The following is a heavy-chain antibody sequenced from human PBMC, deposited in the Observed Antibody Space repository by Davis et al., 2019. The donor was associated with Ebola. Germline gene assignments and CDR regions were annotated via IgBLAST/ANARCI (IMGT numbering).Heavy chain of an antibody. CDR1: GGPFGDYY. D-gene: IGHD3-22*01. CDR3: NIVVIISHLSDY. J-gene: IGHJ4*02. CDR2: ISHSGSV. Sequence: MPGGSLRLSCAVYGGPFGDYYFNWFRLPPGKGLQWIGEISHSGSVKYNPSLRSRVIISAGSSNNQFSLKLHSVTAADTAVYYCNIVVIISHLSDYWGQGHLVTFSS. V-gene: IGHV4-34*01.